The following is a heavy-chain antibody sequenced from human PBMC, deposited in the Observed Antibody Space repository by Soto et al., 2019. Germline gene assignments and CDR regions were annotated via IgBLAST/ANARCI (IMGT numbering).Heavy chain of an antibody. D-gene: IGHD5-18*01. Sequence: PGGSLRLSCAASGFTFRSYGMHWVRQAPGKGLEWVAVTLFDGSNSYYADSVKGRFTISRDNSKKTLYLQMNSLRAEDTALYYCARAAVVDAQGWGYHFDSCGQGPLVTVYS. V-gene: IGHV3-30*03. J-gene: IGHJ4*02. CDR1: GFTFRSYG. CDR3: ARAAVVDAQGWGYHFDS. CDR2: TLFDGSNS.